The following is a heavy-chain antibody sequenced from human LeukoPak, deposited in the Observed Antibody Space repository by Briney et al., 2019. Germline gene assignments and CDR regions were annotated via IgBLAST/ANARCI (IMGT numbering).Heavy chain of an antibody. Sequence: GASVTVSCKASGYTFTGYYMHWVRRAPGQGLEWMGWINPNSGGTNYAQKFQGRVTMTRDTSISTAYMELSRLRSDDTAVYYCARVTDIVATIYGMDVWGQGTTVTVSS. D-gene: IGHD5-12*01. CDR1: GYTFTGYY. J-gene: IGHJ6*02. CDR2: INPNSGGT. V-gene: IGHV1-2*02. CDR3: ARVTDIVATIYGMDV.